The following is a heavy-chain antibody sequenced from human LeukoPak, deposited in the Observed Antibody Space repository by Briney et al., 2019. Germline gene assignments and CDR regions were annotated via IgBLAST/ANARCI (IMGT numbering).Heavy chain of an antibody. J-gene: IGHJ4*02. CDR2: IYYSGST. CDR3: ARGRGDGYKNSLGY. D-gene: IGHD5-24*01. Sequence: PSETLSLTCTVSGGSISSHYWSWIRQPPGKGLEWIGYIYYSGSTNYNPSLKSRVTISVDTSKNQFSLKLSSVTAADTAVYYCARGRGDGYKNSLGYWGQGTLVTVSS. V-gene: IGHV4-59*11. CDR1: GGSISSHY.